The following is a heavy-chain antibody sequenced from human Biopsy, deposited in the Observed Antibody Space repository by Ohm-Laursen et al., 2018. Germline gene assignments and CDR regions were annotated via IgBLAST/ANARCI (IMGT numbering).Heavy chain of an antibody. V-gene: IGHV3-33*06. J-gene: IGHJ3*01. CDR1: GFTFSDHN. CDR3: VKDGGQTAPYSFDV. Sequence: SLRLSCSAPGFTFSDHNMHWVRQAPGKGLEWVAFIWSSATYKAYADSVKGRFTASRVNSKNTVYLQMNSLSADDTAIYSCVKDGGQTAPYSFDVWGQGTMVTVSS. D-gene: IGHD3-16*01. CDR2: IWSSATYK.